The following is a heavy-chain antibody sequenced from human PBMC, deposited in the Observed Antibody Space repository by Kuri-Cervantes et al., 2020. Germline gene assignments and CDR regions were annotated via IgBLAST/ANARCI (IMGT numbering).Heavy chain of an antibody. CDR1: DYTFTNYG. D-gene: IGHD3-16*02. CDR3: ARDLITFGGVIGMGY. V-gene: IGHV1-18*01. CDR2: ISAYNGNT. J-gene: IGHJ4*02. Sequence: ASVKVSCKTSDYTFTNYGITWVRQAPGQGLEWMGWISAYNGNTNYAQKLQGRVTMTTDTSTSTAYMELRSLRSDDTAVYYCARDLITFGGVIGMGYWGQGTLVTVSS.